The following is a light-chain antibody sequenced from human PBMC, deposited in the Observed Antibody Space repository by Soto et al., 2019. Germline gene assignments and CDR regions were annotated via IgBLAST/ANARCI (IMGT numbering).Light chain of an antibody. Sequence: QPVLTQPPSASGIPGQRVTISCSGGSSNIATNSVNWYLQLPGMAPKLVIYDNDQRPSGVHDRFSGSKSGTSASLAISGLQSDDEADYFCAAWDDTLDGLVLGGGTKLTVL. CDR1: SSNIATNS. CDR2: DND. J-gene: IGLJ3*02. CDR3: AAWDDTLDGLV. V-gene: IGLV1-44*01.